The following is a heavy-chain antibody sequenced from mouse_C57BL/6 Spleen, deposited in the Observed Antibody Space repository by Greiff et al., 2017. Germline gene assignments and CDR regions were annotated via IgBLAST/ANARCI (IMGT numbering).Heavy chain of an antibody. D-gene: IGHD3-3*01. V-gene: IGHV2-9-1*01. CDR2: LWPGGGT. Sequence: VKLVESGPGLVAPSQSLSLTCTVSGFSLTSYAISWVRRPPGKGLEWLGVLWPGGGTNYNSALKSRLSISKDNSKSQGFIKMNSLQTDDTARYYCARNEVGQDYFDYWGKGTTLTVSS. CDR3: ARNEVGQDYFDY. CDR1: GFSLTSYA. J-gene: IGHJ2*01.